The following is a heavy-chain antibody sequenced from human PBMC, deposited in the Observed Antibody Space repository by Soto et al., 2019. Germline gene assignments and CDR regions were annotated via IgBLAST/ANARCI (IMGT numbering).Heavy chain of an antibody. CDR3: ASADPDASVGY. Sequence: PSETLSLTCTVSGGSMSSHYWTWLRQPPGKGLEWIGYISYSGSTYCNPSLKSRVTISADTSRNQFSLKLSSVIAADTAVYYCASADPDASVGYLGPGTLVTVSS. D-gene: IGHD3-16*01. J-gene: IGHJ4*02. CDR2: ISYSGST. V-gene: IGHV4-59*11. CDR1: GGSMSSHY.